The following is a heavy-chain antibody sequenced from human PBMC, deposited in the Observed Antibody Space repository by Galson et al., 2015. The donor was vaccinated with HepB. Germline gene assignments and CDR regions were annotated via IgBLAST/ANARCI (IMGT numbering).Heavy chain of an antibody. CDR1: GFTFSSYG. J-gene: IGHJ4*02. CDR2: ISYDGSNK. V-gene: IGHV3-30*18. Sequence: SLRLSCAASGFTFSSYGMHWVRQAPGKGLEWVAVISYDGSNKYYADSVKGRFTISRDNSKNTLYLQMNSLRAEDTAVYYCAKDPSSNYDFWSAPGYWGQGTLVTVSS. CDR3: AKDPSSNYDFWSAPGY. D-gene: IGHD3-3*01.